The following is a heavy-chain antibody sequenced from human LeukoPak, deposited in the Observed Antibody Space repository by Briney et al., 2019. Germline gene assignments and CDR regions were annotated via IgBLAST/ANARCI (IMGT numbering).Heavy chain of an antibody. CDR3: ASGYSYGYDSRYYFDY. CDR2: IYYSGST. Sequence: SETLSLTCTVSGGSISSYYWSWIRQPPGKGLEWIGYIYYSGSTNYNPSLKSRVTISVGTSKNQFSLKLSSVTAADTAVYYCASGYSYGYDSRYYFDYWGQGTLVTVSS. D-gene: IGHD5-18*01. J-gene: IGHJ4*02. V-gene: IGHV4-59*08. CDR1: GGSISSYY.